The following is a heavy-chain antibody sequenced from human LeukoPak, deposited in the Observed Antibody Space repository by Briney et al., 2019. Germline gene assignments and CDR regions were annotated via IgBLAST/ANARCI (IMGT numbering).Heavy chain of an antibody. J-gene: IGHJ3*02. CDR3: ASTEKYYYDSSGFVLSDAFDI. CDR2: INPNSGGT. Sequence: ASVKVSCKASGYTFTGYYMRWVRQAPGQGLEWMGWINPNSGGTNYAQKFQGRVTMTRNTSISTAYMELSSLRSEDTAVYYCASTEKYYYDSSGFVLSDAFDIWGQGTMVTVSS. CDR1: GYTFTGYY. D-gene: IGHD3-22*01. V-gene: IGHV1-2*02.